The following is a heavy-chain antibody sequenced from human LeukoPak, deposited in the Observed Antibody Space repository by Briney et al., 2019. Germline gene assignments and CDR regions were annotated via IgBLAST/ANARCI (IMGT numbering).Heavy chain of an antibody. Sequence: GGSLRLSRAASGFTFSSYAMSWVRQAPGKGLEWVSIIYSGGSTYYADSVKGRFTISRDNSKNTLYLQMNSLRAEDTAVYYCARETDDYVWGSYRYLDYWGQGTLVTVSS. CDR1: GFTFSSYA. V-gene: IGHV3-66*01. J-gene: IGHJ4*02. CDR2: IYSGGST. D-gene: IGHD3-16*02. CDR3: ARETDDYVWGSYRYLDY.